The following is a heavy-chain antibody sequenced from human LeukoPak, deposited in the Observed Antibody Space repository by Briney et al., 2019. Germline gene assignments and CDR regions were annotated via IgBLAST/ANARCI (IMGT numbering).Heavy chain of an antibody. Sequence: GASLRLSCAASGFTFSNYAMNWVRQAPGKGVEGVSATSGRGGSTYYADSVKGRFTISRDNSKTSVYLQMNSLTGEDTAVYYCAKVLDYYYYGMAVCGQGTTVTVSS. CDR2: TSGRGGST. CDR3: AKVLDYYYYGMAV. V-gene: IGHV3-23*01. CDR1: GFTFSNYA. J-gene: IGHJ6*02.